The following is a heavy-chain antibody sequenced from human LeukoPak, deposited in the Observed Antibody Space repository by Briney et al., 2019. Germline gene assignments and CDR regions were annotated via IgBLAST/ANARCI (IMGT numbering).Heavy chain of an antibody. CDR1: GFTFSSYE. CDR3: AKGSYGDSPYWYFNL. J-gene: IGHJ2*01. V-gene: IGHV3-23*01. Sequence: PRGSLRLSCAASGFTFSSYEMNWVRQAPGKGLEWVSAISGSGGSTYYADSVKGRFTISRDNSKNTLYLQMNSLRAEDTAVYYCAKGSYGDSPYWYFNLWGRGTLVTVSS. CDR2: ISGSGGST. D-gene: IGHD4-17*01.